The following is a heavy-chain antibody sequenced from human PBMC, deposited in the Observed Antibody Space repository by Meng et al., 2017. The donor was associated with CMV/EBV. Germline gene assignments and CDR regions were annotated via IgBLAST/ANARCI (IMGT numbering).Heavy chain of an antibody. J-gene: IGHJ6*02. CDR3: ARKGSGYYYYYYAMDV. CDR2: SDGATTI. CDR1: GFTFSSYE. Sequence: GESLKISCAASGFTFSSYEMNWVRQAPGKGLEWASYSDGATTIYYADSVKGRFTISRDNAKNSLYLQMNSLRAEDTAVYYCARKGSGYYYYYYAMDVWGQGTTVTVSS. D-gene: IGHD3-22*01. V-gene: IGHV3-48*03.